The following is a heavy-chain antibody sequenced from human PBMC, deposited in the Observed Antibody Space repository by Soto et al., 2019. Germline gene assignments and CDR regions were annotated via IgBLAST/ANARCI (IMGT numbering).Heavy chain of an antibody. CDR2: ISSNGGST. D-gene: IGHD5-12*01. CDR1: GFTFSRYA. V-gene: IGHV3-64*01. Sequence: EVQLVESGGGLVQPGGSLRLSCAASGFTFSRYAMHWVRQAPGKGLEYVSAISSNGGSTDYANSVKGRFTISRDNSKNTLYRQMGSLRAEYMAVYYCARGSNGYHFDYWGQGTLVTVSS. J-gene: IGHJ4*02. CDR3: ARGSNGYHFDY.